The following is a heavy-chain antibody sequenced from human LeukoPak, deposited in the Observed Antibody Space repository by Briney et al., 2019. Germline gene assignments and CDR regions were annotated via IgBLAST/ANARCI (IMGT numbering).Heavy chain of an antibody. Sequence: SVKVSCKASGGTFSSYAISWVRQAPGQGLEWMGRIIPIFGTANYAQKFQGRVTITTDESTSTAYMGLSSLRSEDTAVYYCARDQGERYYDSSGYFDYWGQGTLVTVSS. J-gene: IGHJ4*02. D-gene: IGHD3-22*01. CDR3: ARDQGERYYDSSGYFDY. V-gene: IGHV1-69*05. CDR1: GGTFSSYA. CDR2: IIPIFGTA.